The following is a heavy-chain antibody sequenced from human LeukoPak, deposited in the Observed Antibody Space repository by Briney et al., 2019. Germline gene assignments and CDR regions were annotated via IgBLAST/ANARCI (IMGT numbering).Heavy chain of an antibody. CDR3: ARDRGPYSGSYYVFDY. Sequence: ETLSLTCTVSGGSISSYYWSWIRQPPGKGLEWVSSISSSSSYIYYADSVKGRFTISRDNAKNSLYLQMNSLRAEDTAVYYCARDRGPYSGSYYVFDYWGQGTLVTVSS. V-gene: IGHV3-21*01. CDR1: GGSISSYY. D-gene: IGHD1-26*01. CDR2: ISSSSSYI. J-gene: IGHJ4*02.